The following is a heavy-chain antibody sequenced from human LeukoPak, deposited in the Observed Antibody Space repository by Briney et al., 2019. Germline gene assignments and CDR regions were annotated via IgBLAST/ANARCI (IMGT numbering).Heavy chain of an antibody. D-gene: IGHD3-22*01. V-gene: IGHV4-38-2*02. CDR1: GYSISSSYY. J-gene: IGHJ4*02. CDR2: IDRAGGT. CDR3: ARDAQTYYYDTYGYYYEY. Sequence: PSETLSLTCAVSGYSISSSYYWGWIRQPPGKGLEWIGSIDRAGGTYYNPSLKSRVTISIDTSKNQFSLKLSSVTAADTAVYYCARDAQTYYYDTYGYYYEYWGQGTLVTVSS.